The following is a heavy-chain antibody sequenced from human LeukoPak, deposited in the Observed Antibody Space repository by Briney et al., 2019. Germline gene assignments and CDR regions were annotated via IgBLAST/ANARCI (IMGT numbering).Heavy chain of an antibody. D-gene: IGHD3-22*01. J-gene: IGHJ4*02. CDR3: ARLWTGFTDSSGYYYLDY. Sequence: SGTLSLTCAVSRGSISSSNWWSWVRQPPGKGLEWIGEIYHSGSTNYTPSLKSRVTISVDNSKNQFSLKLSSVTAADTAVYYCARLWTGFTDSSGYYYLDYWGPGTLVTVSS. V-gene: IGHV4-4*02. CDR2: IYHSGST. CDR1: RGSISSSNW.